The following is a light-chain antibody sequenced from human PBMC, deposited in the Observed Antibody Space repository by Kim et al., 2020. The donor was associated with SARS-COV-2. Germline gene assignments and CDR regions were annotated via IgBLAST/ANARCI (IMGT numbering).Light chain of an antibody. Sequence: SASCGDRVTITGRASQAISYALAWYQQKPGTAPKVLVYAASKLQTGVPSRFSGSGSGTDYTLTISSLQPEDFATYYCQQYYNAPYSFGQGTKLEI. J-gene: IGKJ2*01. CDR1: QAISYA. V-gene: IGKV1-NL1*01. CDR2: AAS. CDR3: QQYYNAPYS.